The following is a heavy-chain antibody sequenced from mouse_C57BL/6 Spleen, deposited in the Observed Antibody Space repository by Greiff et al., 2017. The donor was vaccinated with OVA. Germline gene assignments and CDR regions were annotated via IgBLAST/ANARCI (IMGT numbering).Heavy chain of an antibody. Sequence: EVKLMESGGGLVKPGGSLKLSCAASGFTFSSYAMSWVRQTPEKRLEWVATISDGGSYTYYPDNVKGRFTISRDNAKNNLYLQMSHLKSEDTAMYYCAREYDYGAFDYWGQGTTLTVSS. V-gene: IGHV5-4*01. CDR2: ISDGGSYT. D-gene: IGHD2-4*01. CDR1: GFTFSSYA. J-gene: IGHJ2*01. CDR3: AREYDYGAFDY.